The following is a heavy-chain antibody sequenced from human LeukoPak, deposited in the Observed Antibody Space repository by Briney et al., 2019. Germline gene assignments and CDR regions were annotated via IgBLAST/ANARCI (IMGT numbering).Heavy chain of an antibody. D-gene: IGHD6-13*01. CDR2: ISSSSSYI. CDR1: GFTFSSYS. V-gene: IGHV3-21*01. Sequence: GGSLRLSCAASGFTFSSYSMNWVRQAPGKGLEWVSSISSSSSYIYYADSVKGRFTISRDNAKNSLYLQMNSLRAEDTAVYYCASFHSSSWRWFDPWGQGTLVTVSS. CDR3: ASFHSSSWRWFDP. J-gene: IGHJ5*02.